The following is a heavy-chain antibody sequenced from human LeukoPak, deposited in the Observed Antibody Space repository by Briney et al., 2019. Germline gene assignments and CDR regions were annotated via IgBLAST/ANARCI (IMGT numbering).Heavy chain of an antibody. D-gene: IGHD6-6*01. CDR1: GGSISSYY. V-gene: IGHV4-59*12. Sequence: PSETLSLTCTVSGGSISSYYWSWIRQPPGKGLEWIGYIYYSGSTNYNPSLKSRVTISVDTSKNQFSLKLSSVTAADTAVYYCARDTSVTSSSSGFDYWGQGTLVTVSS. CDR3: ARDTSVTSSSSGFDY. J-gene: IGHJ4*02. CDR2: IYYSGST.